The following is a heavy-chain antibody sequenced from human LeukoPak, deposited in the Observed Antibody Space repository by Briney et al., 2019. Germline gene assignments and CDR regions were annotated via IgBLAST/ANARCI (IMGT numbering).Heavy chain of an antibody. CDR3: ARVRLPVYSSSLYADYYFDY. CDR1: GGSISSYY. J-gene: IGHJ4*02. V-gene: IGHV4-4*07. Sequence: SETLSLTCTVSGGSISSYYWSWLRQPAGKGLEWLGRIYTSGSTNYNPSLKSRVTMSVDTSKNQFSLKLSSVPAADTAVYYCARVRLPVYSSSLYADYYFDYWSQETLVTVSS. D-gene: IGHD6-13*01. CDR2: IYTSGST.